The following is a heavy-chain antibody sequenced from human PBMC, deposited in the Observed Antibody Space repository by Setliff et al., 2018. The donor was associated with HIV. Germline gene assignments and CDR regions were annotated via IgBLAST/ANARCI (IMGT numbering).Heavy chain of an antibody. CDR1: GGSISSSDYY. D-gene: IGHD3-9*01. J-gene: IGHJ3*02. CDR2: MYYSGST. CDR3: ARAGITIFWNAFDM. Sequence: PSETLSLTCTVSGGSISSSDYYWSWIRQPPGKGLEWIGYMYYSGSTYYNPSLKSRLTISLDASKNQFSLKLSTVTAADTAVYYCARAGITIFWNAFDMWGQETMVTVSS. V-gene: IGHV4-30-4*08.